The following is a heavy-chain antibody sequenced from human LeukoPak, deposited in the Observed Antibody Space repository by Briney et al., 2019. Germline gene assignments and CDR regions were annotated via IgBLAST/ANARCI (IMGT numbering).Heavy chain of an antibody. CDR2: IYSSGTT. Sequence: PSETLSLTCTVSGGSISNYYWSWIRQPAGKGLEWIGRIYSSGTTIYNPSLKSRVTMSVDTSKNQFSLKLSSVTAADTAVYFCARVRGDYYFDYWGQGTLVTVSS. CDR1: GGSISNYY. D-gene: IGHD3-10*01. V-gene: IGHV4-4*07. CDR3: ARVRGDYYFDY. J-gene: IGHJ4*02.